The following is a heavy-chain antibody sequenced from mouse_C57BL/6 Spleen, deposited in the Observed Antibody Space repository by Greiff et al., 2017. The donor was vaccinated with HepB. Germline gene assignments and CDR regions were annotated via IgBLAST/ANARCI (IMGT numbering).Heavy chain of an antibody. Sequence: VQLQQSGAELARPGASVKLSCKASGYTFTSYGISWVKQRTGQGLEWIGEIYPRSGNTYYNEKFKGKATLTADTSSSTAYMELRSLTSEDSAVYFCARYYYGSSFYWYFDVWGTGTTVTVSS. D-gene: IGHD1-1*01. V-gene: IGHV1-81*01. CDR2: IYPRSGNT. CDR1: GYTFTSYG. CDR3: ARYYYGSSFYWYFDV. J-gene: IGHJ1*03.